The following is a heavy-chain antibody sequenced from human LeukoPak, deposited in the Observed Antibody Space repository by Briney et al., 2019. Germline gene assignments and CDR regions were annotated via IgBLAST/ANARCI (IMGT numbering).Heavy chain of an antibody. CDR1: GFTFDDYT. CDR2: ITWNGGSK. V-gene: IGHV3-43*01. D-gene: IGHD3-22*01. CDR3: AKGRAMMRN. J-gene: IGHJ4*02. Sequence: GGSLRLSCAASGFTFDDYTMHWVRQAPGKGLEWVSLITWNGGSKYYADSVKGRFTISRDNGKNSLYLQMNSLRTEDTALYYCAKGRAMMRNWGQGTLVTVSS.